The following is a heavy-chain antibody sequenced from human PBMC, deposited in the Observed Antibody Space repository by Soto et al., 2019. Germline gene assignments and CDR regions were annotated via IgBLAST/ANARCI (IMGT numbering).Heavy chain of an antibody. CDR1: GGSISSYY. V-gene: IGHV4-59*01. D-gene: IGHD3-3*01. Sequence: KASETLSLTCTVSGGSISSYYWSWIRQPPGKGLEWIGNIYYSGSTNYNPSLKSRVTISVDTSKNQFSLKLSSVTAADTAVYYCAREITIFGVVRPSYFDYWGQGTLVTVSS. J-gene: IGHJ4*02. CDR2: IYYSGST. CDR3: AREITIFGVVRPSYFDY.